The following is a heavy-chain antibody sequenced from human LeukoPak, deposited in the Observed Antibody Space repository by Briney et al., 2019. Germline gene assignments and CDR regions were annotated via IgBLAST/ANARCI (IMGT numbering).Heavy chain of an antibody. CDR2: IKQDGSEK. Sequence: PGGSLRPSCAASGFTFSNLWMSWVRQAPGKGLKWVANIKQDGSEKYYVDSVKGRFTISRDNAKNSLFLQMNSLRAEDTAVYYCARDTRTFDYWGQGTLVTVSS. V-gene: IGHV3-7*01. CDR1: GFTFSNLW. CDR3: ARDTRTFDY. D-gene: IGHD1-26*01. J-gene: IGHJ4*02.